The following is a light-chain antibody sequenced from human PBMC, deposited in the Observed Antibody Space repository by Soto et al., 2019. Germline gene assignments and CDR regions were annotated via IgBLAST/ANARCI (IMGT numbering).Light chain of an antibody. CDR3: QSYDSSLNYV. V-gene: IGLV1-40*01. CDR2: GNS. CDR1: SSNIGAGYD. Sequence: QPVLPQPPSVSGAPGQRVTISCTGSSSNIGAGYDVHWYQQLPGTAPKLLIYGNSNRPSGVPDRFSGSKSGTSASLAITGLQAEDEADYYCQSYDSSLNYVFGTGTKLTVL. J-gene: IGLJ1*01.